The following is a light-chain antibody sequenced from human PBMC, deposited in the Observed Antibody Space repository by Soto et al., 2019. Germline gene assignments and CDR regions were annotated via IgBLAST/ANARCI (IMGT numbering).Light chain of an antibody. J-gene: IGKJ1*01. Sequence: EIVMTQSPGTLSVSPGERATLSCRASQSVSSNLAWYQQKPGQAHRLLIYGPSTRATGIPVRFSGSGSGTEFTLTISSLQSEDFALYYCQQYNNWPPWTFGQGTKVEIK. CDR3: QQYNNWPPWT. V-gene: IGKV3-15*01. CDR1: QSVSSN. CDR2: GPS.